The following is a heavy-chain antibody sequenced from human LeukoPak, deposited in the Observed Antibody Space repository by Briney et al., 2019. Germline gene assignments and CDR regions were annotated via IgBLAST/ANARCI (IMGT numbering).Heavy chain of an antibody. CDR2: INSDGGST. CDR3: ASGLSGRYYGGFDY. CDR1: GVTFSIYW. J-gene: IGHJ4*02. V-gene: IGHV3-74*01. D-gene: IGHD1-26*01. Sequence: PGGSLRLSCAASGVTFSIYWMHWVRQAPGKGLVWVSRINSDGGSTSYADSVRGGVAISRDNAKNTLYLQRNSLSAEDTAVYYCASGLSGRYYGGFDYWGQGPLVTVSS.